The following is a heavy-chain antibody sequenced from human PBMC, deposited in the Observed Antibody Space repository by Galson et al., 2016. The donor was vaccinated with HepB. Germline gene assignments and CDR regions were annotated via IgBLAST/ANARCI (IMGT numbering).Heavy chain of an antibody. J-gene: IGHJ4*02. D-gene: IGHD3-22*01. CDR2: TYYRSNWHY. CDR3: ARVSLITASIWTWSAVDY. CDR1: GDSVSSNSAA. V-gene: IGHV6-1*01. Sequence: CAISGDSVSSNSAAWNRIRQSPSRGLEWLGRTYYRSNWHYDYAVSVQGRFTINPDTSKNQFSLQLNSVTPEDTAVYYCARVSLITASIWTWSAVDYWGQGAQVTVSS.